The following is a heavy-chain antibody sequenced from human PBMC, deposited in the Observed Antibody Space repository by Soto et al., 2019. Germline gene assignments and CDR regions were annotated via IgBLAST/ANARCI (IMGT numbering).Heavy chain of an antibody. Sequence: SPTCPLYAPSVTSLTAYCDLIRQTPGRGLEWSGSIYYSGNTYYNPSLKSRVTISVDTAKNQFSLKLSSVTAADTAVYYCARLDTMVRGVIINVGWFEPWGQGTLVTVS. J-gene: IGHJ5*02. CDR1: APSVTSLTAY. D-gene: IGHD3-10*01. CDR2: IYYSGNT. CDR3: ARLDTMVRGVIINVGWFEP. V-gene: IGHV4-39*01.